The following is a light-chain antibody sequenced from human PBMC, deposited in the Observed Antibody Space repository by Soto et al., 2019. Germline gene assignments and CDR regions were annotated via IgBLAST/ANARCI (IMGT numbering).Light chain of an antibody. J-gene: IGKJ5*01. CDR3: QQRSNWPPGTT. V-gene: IGKV3D-20*02. Sequence: EIVLTQSPGTLSLSPGERATLSCRASQSVSSNYLAWYQQKPGQAPRLLIYGASSRATGIPDRFSGSGSGTDFTLTISSLEPEDFAVYYCQQRSNWPPGTTFGQGTRLENK. CDR2: GAS. CDR1: QSVSSNY.